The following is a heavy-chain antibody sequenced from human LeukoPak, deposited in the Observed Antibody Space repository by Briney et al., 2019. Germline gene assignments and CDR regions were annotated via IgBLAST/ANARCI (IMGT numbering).Heavy chain of an antibody. D-gene: IGHD5-12*01. CDR2: IYYSGST. CDR1: GCSISSYY. Sequence: SETLSLTCTVSGCSISSYYWSCIRQPPGKGLEWIGYIYYSGSTNYNPSLKSRVTISVDTSKKQFSLKLSSVTAADTAVYYCARVYRGRGYSGYDLFFDYWGQGTLVTVSS. V-gene: IGHV4-59*01. J-gene: IGHJ4*02. CDR3: ARVYRGRGYSGYDLFFDY.